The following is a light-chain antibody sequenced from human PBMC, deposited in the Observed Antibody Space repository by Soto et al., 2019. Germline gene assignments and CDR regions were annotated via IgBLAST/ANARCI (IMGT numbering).Light chain of an antibody. J-gene: IGLJ3*02. CDR3: SSYTRSNTRV. CDR1: SSDVGGYNY. CDR2: EVS. V-gene: IGLV2-14*01. Sequence: QSVLTQPASVSGSPGQSITISCTGTSSDVGGYNYVSWYQQHPGKAPKLMIYEVSNRPSGVSNRFSGSKSGNTASLTISGLQAGDAADYYCSSYTRSNTRVFGGWTKLTVL.